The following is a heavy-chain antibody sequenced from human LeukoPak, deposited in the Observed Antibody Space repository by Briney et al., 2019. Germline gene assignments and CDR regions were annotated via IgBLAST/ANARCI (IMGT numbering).Heavy chain of an antibody. Sequence: GGSLRLSCTASGFTFSNHGMDWVRQAPGKGLEWVSAISGSGGSTYYADSVKGRFTISRDNSKNTLYLQMNSLRAEDTAVYYCARGDYVWGSYRYTDDYWGQGTLVTVSS. V-gene: IGHV3-23*01. J-gene: IGHJ4*02. D-gene: IGHD3-16*02. CDR2: ISGSGGST. CDR3: ARGDYVWGSYRYTDDY. CDR1: GFTFSNHG.